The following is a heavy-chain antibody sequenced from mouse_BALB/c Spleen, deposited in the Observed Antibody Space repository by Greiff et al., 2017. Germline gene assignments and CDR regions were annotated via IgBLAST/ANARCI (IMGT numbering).Heavy chain of an antibody. CDR3: ARLGGNPIFCYAMDY. Sequence: VQLQQSGAELVKPGASVKLSCTASGFNIKDTYMHWVKQRPEQGLEWIGRIDPANGNTKYDPKFQGKATITADTSSNTAYLQLSSLTSEDTAVYCCARLGGNPIFCYAMDYGGQGTSVTVSS. CDR1: GFNIKDTY. J-gene: IGHJ4*01. V-gene: IGHV14-3*02. CDR2: IDPANGNT. D-gene: IGHD2-1*01.